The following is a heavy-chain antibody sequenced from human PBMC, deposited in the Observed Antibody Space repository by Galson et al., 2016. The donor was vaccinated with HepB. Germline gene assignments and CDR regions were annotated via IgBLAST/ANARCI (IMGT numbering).Heavy chain of an antibody. CDR3: ARRSRLNYYDHYNMDV. J-gene: IGHJ6*02. D-gene: IGHD3-16*01. CDR1: GFTFSSHG. Sequence: SLRLSCAASGFTFSSHGMHWVRQAPGKGLEWVAVISFDGKTKYYADSVKGRLITSRDNSANSLYLQINSLRRDDTAVYYCARRSRLNYYDHYNMDVWGLGTTVIVS. CDR2: ISFDGKTK. V-gene: IGHV3-30*03.